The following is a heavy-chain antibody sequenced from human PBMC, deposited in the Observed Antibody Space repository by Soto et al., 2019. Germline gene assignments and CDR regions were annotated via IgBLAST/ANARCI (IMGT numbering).Heavy chain of an antibody. Sequence: PGGSLRLSCAASGFIFSNYWMSWVRQAPGKGLEWVGNIKQGGSEQYYVGSVKGRFTISRDNAKYSLYLQMNSLRAEDTAVYYCARVYYYDSSNAGAYEFGMDVWGQGTTVTVSS. CDR2: IKQGGSEQ. D-gene: IGHD3-22*01. V-gene: IGHV3-7*03. CDR3: ARVYYYDSSNAGAYEFGMDV. CDR1: GFIFSNYW. J-gene: IGHJ6*02.